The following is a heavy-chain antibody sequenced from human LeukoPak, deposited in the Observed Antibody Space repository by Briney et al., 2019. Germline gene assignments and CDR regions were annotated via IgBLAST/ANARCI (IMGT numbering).Heavy chain of an antibody. J-gene: IGHJ4*02. D-gene: IGHD2-8*01. CDR1: GGSFSGYY. Sequence: SETLSLTCAVYGGSFSGYYWSWIRQPPGKGLEWIGEINHSGSTNYNPSLKSRVTISVDTSKNQFSLKLSSVTAADTAVYYCARQDIVLMVYVFDYWGQGTLVTVSS. CDR2: INHSGST. V-gene: IGHV4-34*01. CDR3: ARQDIVLMVYVFDY.